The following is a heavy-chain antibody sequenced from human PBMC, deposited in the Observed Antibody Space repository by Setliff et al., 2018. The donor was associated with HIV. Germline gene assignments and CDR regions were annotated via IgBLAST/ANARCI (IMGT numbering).Heavy chain of an antibody. V-gene: IGHV1-69*13. CDR1: GGTFSSYT. CDR3: ARDVYYYFYMDV. CDR2: IIPIFGTA. Sequence: SVKVSCKASGGTFSSYTFSWVRQAPGQGLEWMGGIIPIFGTAHYAQKFQGRVTITADESTSTAYMELSSLRSEDTAVYYCARDVYYYFYMDVWGKGTTVTVSS. J-gene: IGHJ6*03.